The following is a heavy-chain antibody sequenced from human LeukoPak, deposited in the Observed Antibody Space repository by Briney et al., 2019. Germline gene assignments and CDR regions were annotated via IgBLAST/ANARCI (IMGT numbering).Heavy chain of an antibody. V-gene: IGHV4-30-4*08. CDR1: GGSISSGDYY. CDR2: ISYSGST. D-gene: IGHD2-2*01. CDR3: PRGSIFRRYCSSTSCGGSGDY. Sequence: SQTLSLTCTVSGGSISSGDYYWSWIHQPPGKGLEWIGYISYSGSTYYNPSLKSRVTIAVDPSKTPFSLKLSSVSGAATAVYSCPRGSIFRRYCSSTSCGGSGDYWGQGTLVTVSS. J-gene: IGHJ4*02.